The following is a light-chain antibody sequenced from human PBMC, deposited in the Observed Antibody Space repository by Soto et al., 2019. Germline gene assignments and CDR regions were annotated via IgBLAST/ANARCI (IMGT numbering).Light chain of an antibody. CDR3: QHYVTSLTT. Sequence: EIVLTQSPGTLSLSPGERATLSCRASQSVSSSYLAWYQQKPGQAPRLLIYGASSRATGIPDRVIGSGSGTHFTLTISRLEPEDFAVYYCQHYVTSLTTFGQGTKVDIK. J-gene: IGKJ1*01. CDR2: GAS. V-gene: IGKV3-20*01. CDR1: QSVSSSY.